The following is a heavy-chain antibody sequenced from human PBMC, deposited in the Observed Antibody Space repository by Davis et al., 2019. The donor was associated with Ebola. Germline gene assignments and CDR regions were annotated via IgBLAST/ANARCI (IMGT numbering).Heavy chain of an antibody. CDR3: AKILPYDSKVYYDNDDIRYYFDI. D-gene: IGHD3-22*01. CDR2: MSVFNGLT. CDR1: GYIFTSYG. V-gene: IGHV1-18*01. Sequence: AASVKVSCKASGYIFTSYGISWLRQASGEELQWMGWMSVFNGLTSYAQRFQDRVTMTTDPSTNTAYMEMRGLRSDDTAVYYCAKILPYDSKVYYDNDDIRYYFDIWGQGTLVTVSS. J-gene: IGHJ4*02.